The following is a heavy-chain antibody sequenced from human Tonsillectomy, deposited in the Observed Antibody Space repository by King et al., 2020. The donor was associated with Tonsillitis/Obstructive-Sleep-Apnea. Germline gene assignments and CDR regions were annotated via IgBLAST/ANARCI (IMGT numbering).Heavy chain of an antibody. CDR1: VGSISSTSYY. Sequence: HLQLQESGPGLVKPSETLSLTCTVSVGSISSTSYYWGWIRKPPGKGLEWIGSISYSGSTYSNPSHKNRVTISVDTSKNQFSLKLSSVTAADTAVYYCARPEKGVTFDYWGQGTLVTVSS. J-gene: IGHJ4*02. V-gene: IGHV4-39*01. CDR2: ISYSGST. D-gene: IGHD2-21*02. CDR3: ARPEKGVTFDY.